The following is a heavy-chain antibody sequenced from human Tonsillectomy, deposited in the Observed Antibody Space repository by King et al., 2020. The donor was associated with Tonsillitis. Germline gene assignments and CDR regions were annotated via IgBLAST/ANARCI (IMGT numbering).Heavy chain of an antibody. Sequence: QLVQSGTEVKTPGASVRVSCRASGYTFTSYGINWVRQAPGQGLEWMGWISGYNGNTNYAQKVQGRVTMTTDKSTSTAYMELKSLRSGDPAVYYCARWSPSTYGSGNYYYGMDVWGQGTTVTVSS. V-gene: IGHV1-18*04. J-gene: IGHJ6*02. CDR2: ISGYNGNT. D-gene: IGHD3-10*01. CDR3: ARWSPSTYGSGNYYYGMDV. CDR1: GYTFTSYG.